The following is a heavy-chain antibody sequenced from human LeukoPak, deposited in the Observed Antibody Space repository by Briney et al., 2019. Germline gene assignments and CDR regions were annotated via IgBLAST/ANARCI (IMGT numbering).Heavy chain of an antibody. CDR3: ARGRRGMVRGVIISPGTGYYYYYYMDV. CDR2: IYTSGST. J-gene: IGHJ6*03. CDR1: GGSISSGSYY. V-gene: IGHV4-61*02. D-gene: IGHD3-10*01. Sequence: SETLSLTCTVSGGSISSGSYYWSWIRQPAGKGLEWIGRIYTSGSTNYNPSLKSRVTISVDTSKNQFSLKLSSVTAADTAVYYCARGRRGMVRGVIISPGTGYYYYYYMDVWGKGTTVTVSS.